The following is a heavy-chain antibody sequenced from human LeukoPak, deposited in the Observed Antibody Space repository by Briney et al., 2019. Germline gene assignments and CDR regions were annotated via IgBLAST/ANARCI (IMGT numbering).Heavy chain of an antibody. CDR2: ISNDGSNK. CDR1: GFTFSSSG. D-gene: IGHD2-15*01. Sequence: PGGSLRLSCAASGFTFSSSGMHWVRQAPGKGLEWVAVISNDGSNKYYVDSVKGRFTISRDNSKNTLYLQMNSLRAEDTAVYYCAKAGGRAQTPFDPWGQGTLVTVSS. J-gene: IGHJ5*02. V-gene: IGHV3-30*18. CDR3: AKAGGRAQTPFDP.